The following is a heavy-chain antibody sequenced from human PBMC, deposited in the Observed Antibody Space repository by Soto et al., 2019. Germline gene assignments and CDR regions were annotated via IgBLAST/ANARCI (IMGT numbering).Heavy chain of an antibody. CDR3: VKDGISNYNEYFDY. V-gene: IGHV3-21*02. CDR1: GFIFATHT. CDR2: ITGSGIYT. J-gene: IGHJ4*02. Sequence: VQLVESGGGLVKPGGSLRLSCAASGFIFATHTFNWVRQAPGKGLEWVSSITGSGIYTRYADSVKGRFTISRDNAKASLYLQTNSLGAEDTAVYYCVKDGISNYNEYFDYGGQGTLVTVS. D-gene: IGHD4-4*01.